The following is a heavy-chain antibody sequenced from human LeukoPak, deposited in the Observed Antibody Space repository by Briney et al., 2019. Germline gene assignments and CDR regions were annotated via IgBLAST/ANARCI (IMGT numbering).Heavy chain of an antibody. D-gene: IGHD3-10*01. CDR2: INQDGSEK. Sequence: GGSLRLSCAASGFTFSSYWMSWVRQAPGKGLEWVANINQDGSEKYYVDSVKGRFTISRDNVKNSLYLQMNSLRAEDTAVYYCARDWGYGSGSYPEFWGQGTLVTVSS. CDR1: GFTFSSYW. CDR3: ARDWGYGSGSYPEF. V-gene: IGHV3-7*05. J-gene: IGHJ4*02.